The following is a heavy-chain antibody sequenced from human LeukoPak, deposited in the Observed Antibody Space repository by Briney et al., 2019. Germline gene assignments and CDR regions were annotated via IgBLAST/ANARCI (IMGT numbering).Heavy chain of an antibody. CDR2: IKEDGSEK. V-gene: IGHV3-7*01. CDR3: AREFTPVIQFWPRSVDDRYGMDV. CDR1: GFTFSNYY. Sequence: PGGSLRLSCAASGFTFSNYYMNWVRQAPGKGLEWVANIKEDGSEKYYVDSVKGRFTISRDNANNSLYLQMNSLRAEDTAVYYCAREFTPVIQFWPRSVDDRYGMDVWGQGTTVTVSS. J-gene: IGHJ6*02. D-gene: IGHD5-18*01.